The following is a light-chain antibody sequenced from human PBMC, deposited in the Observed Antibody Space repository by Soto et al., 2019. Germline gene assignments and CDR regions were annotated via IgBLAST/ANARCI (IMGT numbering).Light chain of an antibody. V-gene: IGKV3-20*01. CDR1: QSVSSSY. Sequence: EIVLTQSPGTLSLSPGERATLSCRASQSVSSSYLAWYQQKPGQAPRLLIYGASSRATGIPARFSGSGSGTEFTLTISSLQPDDFATYYCQQCNSYGTFGQGTKVDIK. CDR2: GAS. J-gene: IGKJ1*01. CDR3: QQCNSYGT.